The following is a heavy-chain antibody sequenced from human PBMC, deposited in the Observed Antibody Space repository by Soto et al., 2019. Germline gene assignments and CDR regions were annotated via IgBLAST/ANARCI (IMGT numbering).Heavy chain of an antibody. J-gene: IGHJ5*02. V-gene: IGHV4-30-2*01. CDR3: ARDLGYGSGSYYKENWFDP. Sequence: SETLSLTCTVSGASITFGGYSWSWIRQTPGKGLEWIGYINHLETTFYNPSFESRLTLSIDRAKNQFSLKLHSMSAADTAVYYCARDLGYGSGSYYKENWFDPWGQGTLVTVSS. D-gene: IGHD3-10*01. CDR2: INHLETT. CDR1: GASITFGGYS.